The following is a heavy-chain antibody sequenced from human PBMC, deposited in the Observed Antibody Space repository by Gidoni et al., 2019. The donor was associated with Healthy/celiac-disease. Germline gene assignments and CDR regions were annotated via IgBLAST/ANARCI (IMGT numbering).Heavy chain of an antibody. Sequence: EVQLVESGGGLVQPGGSLRLSCADSGCTFSSYERHWVRHATGKGLEWVSAIGTAGDPYYPGSVKGRFTISRENAKNSLYLQMNSLRAGDTAVYYCARGLRYCSGGSCYYYGMDVWGQGTTVTVSS. CDR3: ARGLRYCSGGSCYYYGMDV. CDR1: GCTFSSYE. CDR2: IGTAGDP. V-gene: IGHV3-13*05. J-gene: IGHJ6*02. D-gene: IGHD2-15*01.